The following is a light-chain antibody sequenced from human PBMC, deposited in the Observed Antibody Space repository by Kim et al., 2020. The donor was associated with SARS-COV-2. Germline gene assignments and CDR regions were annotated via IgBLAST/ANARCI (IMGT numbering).Light chain of an antibody. J-gene: IGKJ4*01. Sequence: DIQMTQSPSSVSASVGDRVTITCRASQGMSTWLAWYQQKPGKAPKLLISAASTLESGVPPRFSGSGSGTDSTLTISNLQPEDFATYYCQQANSFLFGGGTKLEI. CDR1: QGMSTW. CDR3: QQANSFL. V-gene: IGKV1-12*02. CDR2: AAS.